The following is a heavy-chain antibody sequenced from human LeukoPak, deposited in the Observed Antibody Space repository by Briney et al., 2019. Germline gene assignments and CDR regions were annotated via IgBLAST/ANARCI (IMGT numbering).Heavy chain of an antibody. CDR3: ARDLCDSSGPGDAFDI. D-gene: IGHD3-22*01. CDR2: IYSGGST. Sequence: GGSLRLSCAASGFTVSSNYMSWVRQAPGKGLEWVSVIYSGGSTYYADSVKGRFTISRHNSKNTLYLQMNSLRAEDTAVYYCARDLCDSSGPGDAFDIWGHGTMVTVSS. V-gene: IGHV3-53*04. CDR1: GFTVSSNY. J-gene: IGHJ3*02.